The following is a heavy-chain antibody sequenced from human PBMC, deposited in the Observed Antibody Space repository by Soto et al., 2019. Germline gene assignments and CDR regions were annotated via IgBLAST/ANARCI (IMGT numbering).Heavy chain of an antibody. CDR1: GYTFTSYG. Sequence: ASVKVSCKASGYTFTSYGISWVRQAPGQGLEWMGWISAYNGNTNYAQKLQGRVTMTTDTSTSTAYMELRSLRSDDTAVYYCGRGSGSYYNSPFDDWGQGTRVTVAS. D-gene: IGHD3-10*01. V-gene: IGHV1-18*01. CDR2: ISAYNGNT. CDR3: GRGSGSYYNSPFDD. J-gene: IGHJ4*02.